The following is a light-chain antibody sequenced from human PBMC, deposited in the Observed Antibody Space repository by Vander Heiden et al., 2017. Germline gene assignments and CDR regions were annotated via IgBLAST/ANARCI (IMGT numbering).Light chain of an antibody. CDR3: QQSYSTPPF. Sequence: DIQMTQSPSSLSASVGDRVTITCPASQSISSYLNWYQQKPGKAPKLLIYAASSLQSGVPSRFSGSGSGTDFTLTISSLQPEDFATYYCQQSYSTPPFFGGGTKVEIK. CDR2: AAS. V-gene: IGKV1-39*01. J-gene: IGKJ4*01. CDR1: QSISSY.